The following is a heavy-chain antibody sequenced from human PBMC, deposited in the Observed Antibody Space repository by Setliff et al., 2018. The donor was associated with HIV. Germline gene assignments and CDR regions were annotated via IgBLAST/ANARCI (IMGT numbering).Heavy chain of an antibody. D-gene: IGHD5-12*01. CDR2: INPSGGST. Sequence: GASVKVSCKASGYTFTSYYMHWVRQAPGQGLEWMGIINPSGGSTSYAQKFQGRVTMTRDTSTSTVYMELSSLRSEDTAMYYCARGSRGYSAYDVGRFVSWGQGTLVTVSS. V-gene: IGHV1-46*01. CDR3: ARGSRGYSAYDVGRFVS. CDR1: GYTFTSYY. J-gene: IGHJ1*01.